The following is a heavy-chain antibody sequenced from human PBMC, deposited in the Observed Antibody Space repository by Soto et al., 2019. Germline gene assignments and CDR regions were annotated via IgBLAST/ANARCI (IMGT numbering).Heavy chain of an antibody. J-gene: IGHJ5*02. CDR1: GFTFSSYS. CDR2: ISSSSSTI. D-gene: IGHD6-13*01. CDR3: ASQLERIAQIGWFDP. Sequence: EVQLVESGGGLVQPGGSLRLSCAASGFTFSSYSMNWVRQAPGKGLEWVSYISSSSSTIYYAESVKGRLTISRDNAKNSLYMQMNSLRAEDTAVYCCASQLERIAQIGWFDPWGQGPLVTVSP. V-gene: IGHV3-48*01.